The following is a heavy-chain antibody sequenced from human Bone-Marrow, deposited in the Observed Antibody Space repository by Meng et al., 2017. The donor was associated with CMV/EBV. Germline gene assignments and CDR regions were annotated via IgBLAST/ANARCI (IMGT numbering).Heavy chain of an antibody. V-gene: IGHV3-33*06. D-gene: IGHD3-9*01. J-gene: IGHJ2*01. CDR1: GFTFSSYG. Sequence: GESLKISCAASGFTFSSYGMHWVRQAPGKGLEWVAVIWYDGSNKYYADSVKGRFTISRDNSKNTLYLQMNSLRAEDTAVYYCAKDLSGHPYWYFDLWGRGTLV. CDR2: IWYDGSNK. CDR3: AKDLSGHPYWYFDL.